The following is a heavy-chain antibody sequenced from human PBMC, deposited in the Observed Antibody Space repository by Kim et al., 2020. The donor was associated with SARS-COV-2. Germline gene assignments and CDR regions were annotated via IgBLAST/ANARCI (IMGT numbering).Heavy chain of an antibody. D-gene: IGHD5-18*01. CDR3: ARNQSDGYSRSYFFDS. Sequence: SVKGRFTISRDNSRNTLYLEVNSLRAEDTAVYYCARNQSDGYSRSYFFDSWGQGTLVTVSS. V-gene: IGHV3-23*01. J-gene: IGHJ4*02.